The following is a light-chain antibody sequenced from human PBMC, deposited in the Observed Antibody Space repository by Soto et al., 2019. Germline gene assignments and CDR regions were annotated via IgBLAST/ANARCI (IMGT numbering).Light chain of an antibody. CDR3: QSFDSSVSGPVV. CDR2: GNG. CDR1: SSNIGAHYD. Sequence: QSVLTQPPSVSGAPGQRVTISCTGSSSNIGAHYDVHWYKHLPGTAPTLLIYGNGNRPSGVPDRISGSKSGTSASLALTGLQADDEADYYCQSFDSSVSGPVVFGGGTKLTVL. V-gene: IGLV1-40*01. J-gene: IGLJ2*01.